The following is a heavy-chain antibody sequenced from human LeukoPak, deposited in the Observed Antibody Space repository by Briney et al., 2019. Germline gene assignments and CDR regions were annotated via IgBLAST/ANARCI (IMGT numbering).Heavy chain of an antibody. Sequence: AGGSLRLSCAASGFTFSSYSMNWVRQAPGKGLEWVSSISSSSSYIYYAVSLKGRFTISRDNSKNTLYLQMNSLRAEDTAVYYCAKSSGYYSSWGQGTLVTVSS. CDR2: ISSSSSYI. CDR1: GFTFSSYS. J-gene: IGHJ5*02. CDR3: AKSSGYYSS. V-gene: IGHV3-21*01. D-gene: IGHD3-22*01.